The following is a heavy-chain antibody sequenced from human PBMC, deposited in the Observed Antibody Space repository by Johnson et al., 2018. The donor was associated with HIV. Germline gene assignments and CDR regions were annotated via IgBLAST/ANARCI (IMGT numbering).Heavy chain of an antibody. J-gene: IGHJ3*02. D-gene: IGHD4-17*01. Sequence: VQLVESGGGLVKPGGSLRLSCAASGFTFSNAWMSWVRQAPGKGLEWVGRIKSKTDGGTTDYAAPVRGRFTISREDSKNTVYLQMNSLKTEDTAVYYCTTAFQIMVTTGAFDIWGQGTMVTVSS. CDR2: IKSKTDGGTT. CDR3: TTAFQIMVTTGAFDI. CDR1: GFTFSNAW. V-gene: IGHV3-15*01.